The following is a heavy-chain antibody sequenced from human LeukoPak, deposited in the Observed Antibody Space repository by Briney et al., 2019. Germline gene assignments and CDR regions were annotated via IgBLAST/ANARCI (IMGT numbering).Heavy chain of an antibody. CDR2: IKQDGSER. CDR1: GFTFSRHW. J-gene: IGHJ4*02. Sequence: GWSLRLSCAPSGFTFSRHWMSWVRQAPGKGPEWVANIKQDGSERYYVHSVKGRFTISRDNAKNSLYLQMNSLRAEDTAVYYCARDGGHSTDLDYWGQGIPVTVFS. CDR3: ARDGGHSTDLDY. D-gene: IGHD2-8*02. V-gene: IGHV3-7*01.